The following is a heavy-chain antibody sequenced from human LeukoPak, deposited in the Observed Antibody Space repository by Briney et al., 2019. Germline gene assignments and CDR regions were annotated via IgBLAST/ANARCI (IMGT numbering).Heavy chain of an antibody. CDR2: ISGSGGST. CDR3: ANLIAVAGTLYDY. V-gene: IGHV3-23*01. CDR1: GFIVSGDF. D-gene: IGHD6-19*01. Sequence: GGSLRLSCAASGFIVSGDFMSWVRQAPGKGLEWVSAISGSGGSTYYADSVKGRFTISGDNSKNTLYLQMNSLRAEDTAVYYCANLIAVAGTLYDYWGQGTLVTVSS. J-gene: IGHJ4*02.